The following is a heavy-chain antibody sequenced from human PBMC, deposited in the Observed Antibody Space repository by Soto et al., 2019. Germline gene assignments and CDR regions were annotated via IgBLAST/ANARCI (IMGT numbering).Heavy chain of an antibody. CDR3: AXFGVLIYPEA. Sequence: EVQLVESGGGSVQPGGSLRLSCAASGFTFSTYWMHWVRQAPGKGLVWVSRINSDGTNTDYADSVKGRFTISRDNAKNXLYLHMSSLRAEDTAVXYCAXFGVLIYPEAWGQGTLVTVSS. V-gene: IGHV3-74*01. CDR1: GFTFSTYW. CDR2: INSDGTNT. J-gene: IGHJ5*02. D-gene: IGHD3-3*01.